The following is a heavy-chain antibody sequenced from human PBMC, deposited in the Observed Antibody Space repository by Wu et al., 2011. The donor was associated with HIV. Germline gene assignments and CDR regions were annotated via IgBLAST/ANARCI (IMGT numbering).Heavy chain of an antibody. CDR3: ARWLACTSTACYTSTPHFDY. J-gene: IGHJ4*02. CDR2: INPNTGGT. V-gene: IGHV1-2*02. Sequence: SVKVSCETSGYTFTGYYIHWVRQAPGQGLEWMGWINPNTGGTNYARKFQDRVTMTGDTSISTAYMELSRLRSDDTAVYYCARWLACTSTACYTSTPHFDYWGQGTLVTVSS. D-gene: IGHD2-2*02. CDR1: GYTFTGYY.